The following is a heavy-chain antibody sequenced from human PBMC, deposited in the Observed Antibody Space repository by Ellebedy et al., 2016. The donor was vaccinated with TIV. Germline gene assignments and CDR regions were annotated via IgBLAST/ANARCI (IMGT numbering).Heavy chain of an antibody. CDR3: ARGCGYSCDVCDV. V-gene: IGHV1-46*01. CDR2: INPNDDTK. D-gene: IGHD5-18*01. J-gene: IGHJ3*01. Sequence: AASVKVSCKASGYSFSNYYMHWVRQAPGQGLEWMGIINPNDDTKYYTQNFQGRVTVTRDPSANTVYMELSSLRSEYTAVYYCARGCGYSCDVCDVWGQGTMVAVS. CDR1: GYSFSNYY.